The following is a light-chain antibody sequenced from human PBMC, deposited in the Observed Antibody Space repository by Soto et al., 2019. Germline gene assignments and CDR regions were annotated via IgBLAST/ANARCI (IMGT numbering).Light chain of an antibody. CDR2: DVS. J-gene: IGLJ2*01. CDR3: GSYTSDNTLV. Sequence: QSALTQPASVSGSPGQSITISCTGTSSDIGSYNYVSWYQQHPGEVPRLMIYDVSNRPSGVSNRFSGSKSGNTASLTISGLQAEDEAEYYCGSYTSDNTLVFGGGTKRTVL. V-gene: IGLV2-14*03. CDR1: SSDIGSYNY.